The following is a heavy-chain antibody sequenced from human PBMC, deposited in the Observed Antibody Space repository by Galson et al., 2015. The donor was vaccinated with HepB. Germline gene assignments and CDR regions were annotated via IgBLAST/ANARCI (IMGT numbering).Heavy chain of an antibody. V-gene: IGHV3-9*01. D-gene: IGHD3-10*01. CDR2: ISWNSGSI. Sequence: SLRLSCAASGFTFDDYAMHWVRQAPGKGLEWVSGISWNSGSIGYADSVKGRFTISRDNAKNSLYLQMNSLRAEDTALYYCAKIEEYYYGSGSYYNVSGDAFDIWGQGTMVTVSS. J-gene: IGHJ3*02. CDR1: GFTFDDYA. CDR3: AKIEEYYYGSGSYYNVSGDAFDI.